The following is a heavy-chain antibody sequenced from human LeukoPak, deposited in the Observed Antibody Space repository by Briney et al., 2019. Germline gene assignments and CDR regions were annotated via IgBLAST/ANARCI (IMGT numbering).Heavy chain of an antibody. CDR3: ARVRDVVTPDY. CDR1: GGSISSYY. CDR2: IYYSGST. J-gene: IGHJ4*02. D-gene: IGHD3-22*01. Sequence: SETLSLTCTVSGGSISSYYWSWIRQPPGKGLEWIGYIYYSGSTNYNPSLKSRVTISVDTSKNQFSLKLSSVTAADTAVYYCARVRDVVTPDYWGQGTLVTVSS. V-gene: IGHV4-59*01.